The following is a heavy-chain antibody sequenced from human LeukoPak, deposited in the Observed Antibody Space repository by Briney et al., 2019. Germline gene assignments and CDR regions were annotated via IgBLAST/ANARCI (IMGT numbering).Heavy chain of an antibody. CDR2: IRHSDSNT. CDR1: GFTLSSSH. J-gene: IGHJ6*03. V-gene: IGHV3-23*05. D-gene: IGHD1-1*01. CDR3: AKRGNPTVGHHYLDV. Sequence: GGSLRLSRAASGFTLSSSHMSVVPPAPGSSLEWVSSIRHSDSNTYYADSVMGRFTISRDNSKNTLYLQMNSLSAEDTAVYYCAKRGNPTVGHHYLDVWGKGTTVSVSS.